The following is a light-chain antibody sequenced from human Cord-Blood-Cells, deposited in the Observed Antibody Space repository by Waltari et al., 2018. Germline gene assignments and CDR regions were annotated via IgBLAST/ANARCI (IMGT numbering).Light chain of an antibody. CDR2: KAS. CDR1: QSISSW. CDR3: QQYNSYLLT. V-gene: IGKV1-5*03. J-gene: IGKJ4*01. Sequence: DIQMTQSPSSLPASVADRVSITCRASQSISSWLAWYQQKPGKAPKLLIYKASSLESGVPSRFSGSGSGTEFTLTISSLQPDDFATYYCQQYNSYLLTFGGGTKVEIK.